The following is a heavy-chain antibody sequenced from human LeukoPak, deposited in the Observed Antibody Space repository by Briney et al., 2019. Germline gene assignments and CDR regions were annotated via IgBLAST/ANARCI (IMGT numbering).Heavy chain of an antibody. CDR2: ISHSGST. V-gene: IGHV4-34*01. D-gene: IGHD3-3*01. Sequence: SETLSLTCAVYGGSFSGYYWSWIRQPPGKGLEWIGEISHSGSTNYNPSLKSRVTISVDTSKNQFSLKLSSVTAADTAVYYCARKRITIFGVSRGFDYWGQGTLVTVSS. CDR3: ARKRITIFGVSRGFDY. CDR1: GGSFSGYY. J-gene: IGHJ4*02.